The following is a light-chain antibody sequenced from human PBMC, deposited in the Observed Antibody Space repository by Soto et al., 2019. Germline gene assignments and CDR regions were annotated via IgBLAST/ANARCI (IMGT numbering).Light chain of an antibody. CDR2: GAS. Sequence: IVWTQSPGTLSFSPGESATLSCSASQSVSSNLAWYQQKPGQAPRLLIYGASTRATGIPARFSGSGSGTEFTLTISSLQSEDFAVYYCHQYNKWPLWTFGQGTKVDIK. CDR3: HQYNKWPLWT. CDR1: QSVSSN. V-gene: IGKV3-15*01. J-gene: IGKJ1*01.